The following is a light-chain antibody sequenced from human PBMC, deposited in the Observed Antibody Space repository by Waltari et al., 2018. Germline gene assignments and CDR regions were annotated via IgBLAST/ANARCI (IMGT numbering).Light chain of an antibody. CDR3: QQYKTYSLT. Sequence: DIQITQSPSTLSASVRYRVTITCRASQSISTWLAWYQQKPGKAPKFLIYEASSLQSGVPSRFSGSGSGTEFTLTINNLQPDDFATYYCQQYKTYSLTVGGGTKVEIK. CDR2: EAS. J-gene: IGKJ4*01. CDR1: QSISTW. V-gene: IGKV1-5*03.